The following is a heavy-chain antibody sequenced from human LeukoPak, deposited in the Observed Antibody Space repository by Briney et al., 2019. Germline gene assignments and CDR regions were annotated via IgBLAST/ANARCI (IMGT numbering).Heavy chain of an antibody. J-gene: IGHJ4*02. CDR2: ISGSCGST. CDR3: ARDQGYSFGHSFDY. D-gene: IGHD5-18*01. Sequence: GGSLRLSCAASGVAFSSYAMTWVRQSPGKGLGWVSTISGSCGSTYYADSVKRPFTISRDKSKKTLYLQMNSLRAEDTAVYYCARDQGYSFGHSFDYWGQGTLVTVSS. CDR1: GVAFSSYA. V-gene: IGHV3-23*01.